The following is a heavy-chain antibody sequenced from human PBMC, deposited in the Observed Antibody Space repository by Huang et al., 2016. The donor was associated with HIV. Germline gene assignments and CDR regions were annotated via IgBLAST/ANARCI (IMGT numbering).Heavy chain of an antibody. CDR1: YP. V-gene: IGHV1-3*01. CDR3: ATTAFDY. J-gene: IGHJ4*02. CDR2: INPVNGTT. Sequence: YPMHWVRQAPGQGLEWVGWINPVNGTTRYSPKLQGRLTISRDTAARADFMELTGLTYKDTVVYYCATTAFDYWGQVTLVTVSP.